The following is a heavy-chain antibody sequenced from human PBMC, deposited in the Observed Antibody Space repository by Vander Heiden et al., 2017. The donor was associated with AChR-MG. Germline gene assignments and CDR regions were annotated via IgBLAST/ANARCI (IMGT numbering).Heavy chain of an antibody. J-gene: IGHJ4*02. V-gene: IGHV3-9*01. Sequence: DVQLVVSGGAWVQPGRPRRPPCPPPGSPFDNYAMGWVREGPGKGMEWVSGISRNSGSIGYADSVKGRFTISRDNAKDSLYLQMNSLRAEDAALYYCAKARDDSSGYYALFDYWGQGTLVTVSS. CDR1: GSPFDNYA. D-gene: IGHD3-22*01. CDR3: AKARDDSSGYYALFDY. CDR2: ISRNSGSI.